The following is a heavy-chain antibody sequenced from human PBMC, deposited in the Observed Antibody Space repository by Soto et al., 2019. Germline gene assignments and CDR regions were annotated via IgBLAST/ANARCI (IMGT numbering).Heavy chain of an antibody. CDR2: INSDGSST. CDR1: GFTFSSYW. CDR3: ARDLHSGYDYYYYGMDV. J-gene: IGHJ6*02. V-gene: IGHV3-74*01. D-gene: IGHD5-12*01. Sequence: GGSLRLSCAASGFTFSSYWMHWVRQAPGKGLVWVSRINSDGSSTSYADSVKGRFTISRDNAKNTLYLQMNSLRDEDTAVYYCARDLHSGYDYYYYGMDVWGQGTTVTVSS.